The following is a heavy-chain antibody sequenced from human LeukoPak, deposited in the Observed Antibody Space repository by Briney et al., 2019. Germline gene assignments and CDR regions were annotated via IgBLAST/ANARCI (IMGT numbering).Heavy chain of an antibody. J-gene: IGHJ4*02. Sequence: PGGSLRLSCSGSGFTFSDYSILWARQAPGKGLEYVSGIVNNGGSTYYTDSVKGRFTISRDNSKNTLYLQMNSLRAEDTAIYYCTKDRWGPPVDWGQGTLVTVSS. CDR3: TKDRWGPPVD. CDR1: GFTFSDYS. CDR2: IVNNGGST. V-gene: IGHV3-64*04. D-gene: IGHD7-27*01.